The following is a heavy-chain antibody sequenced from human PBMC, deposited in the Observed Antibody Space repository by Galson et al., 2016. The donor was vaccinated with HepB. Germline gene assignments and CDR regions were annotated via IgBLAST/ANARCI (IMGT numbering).Heavy chain of an antibody. CDR3: VTRREDYMDV. D-gene: IGHD4-23*01. CDR1: GFTFSSYS. CDR2: ISSIGTI. V-gene: IGHV3-48*02. Sequence: SLRLSCAASGFTFSSYSMNWVRQAPGKGLEWISYISSIGTIYYPDSLKGRFTIFRDNAKNSLYLQMNSLRDEDTAVYYCVTRREDYMDVWGKGTTVTVSS. J-gene: IGHJ6*03.